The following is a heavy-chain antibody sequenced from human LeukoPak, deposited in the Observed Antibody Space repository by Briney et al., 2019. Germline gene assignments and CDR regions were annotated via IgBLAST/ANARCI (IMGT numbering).Heavy chain of an antibody. J-gene: IGHJ4*02. V-gene: IGHV3-43D*03. CDR1: GFTFSSYS. D-gene: IGHD2-2*01. Sequence: PGGSLRLSCAASGFTFSSYSMNWVRQAPGKGLEWVSLISWDGGSTYYADSVKGRSTISRDNSKNSLYLQMNSLRAEDTALYYCAKDPNRKAPAAKGYYFDYWGQGTLVTVSS. CDR2: ISWDGGST. CDR3: AKDPNRKAPAAKGYYFDY.